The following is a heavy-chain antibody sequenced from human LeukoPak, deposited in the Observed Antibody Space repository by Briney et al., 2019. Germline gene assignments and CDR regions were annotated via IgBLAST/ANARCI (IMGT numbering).Heavy chain of an antibody. CDR3: AGEKGFLECLWLDY. CDR1: GYTFTSYY. V-gene: IGHV1-46*01. Sequence: ASVNLSFKASGYTFTSYYMHWVRQAPGQGLERMGIINPRGGSTSYAQKFQGRVTMTRDTSTTTVNMELSSLRAKATAAYYCAGEKGFLECLWLDYWGQGTLVSVSS. J-gene: IGHJ4*02. D-gene: IGHD3-3*01. CDR2: INPRGGST.